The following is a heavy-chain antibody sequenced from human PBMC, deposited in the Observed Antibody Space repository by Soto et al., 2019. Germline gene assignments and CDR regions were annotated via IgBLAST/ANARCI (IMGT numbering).Heavy chain of an antibody. D-gene: IGHD3-3*01. CDR2: ISDTSGSI. Sequence: PGGSLRLSCAASGFTFSNYAMSWVRQVPGKGLEWVATISDTSGSIFYPDSVKGRFTISRDNSKNTLYLQMNSLRAEDTAVYFRAKDPNLGKNYDFWTGHSFFDYWGQGTPVTVSS. CDR1: GFTFSNYA. J-gene: IGHJ4*02. CDR3: AKDPNLGKNYDFWTGHSFFDY. V-gene: IGHV3-23*01.